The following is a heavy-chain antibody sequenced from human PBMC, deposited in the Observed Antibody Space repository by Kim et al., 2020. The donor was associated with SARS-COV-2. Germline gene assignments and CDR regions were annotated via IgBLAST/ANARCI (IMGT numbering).Heavy chain of an antibody. CDR3: ARGGGSYYYDSSGDDYYYGMDV. D-gene: IGHD3-22*01. J-gene: IGHJ6*02. V-gene: IGHV1-3*01. CDR1: GYTFTSYA. CDR2: INAGNGNT. Sequence: ASVKVSCKASGYTFTSYAMHWVRQAPGQRLEWMGWINAGNGNTKYSQKFQGRVTITRDTSASTAYMELSSLRSEDTAVYYCARGGGSYYYDSSGDDYYYGMDVWGQGTTVTVSS.